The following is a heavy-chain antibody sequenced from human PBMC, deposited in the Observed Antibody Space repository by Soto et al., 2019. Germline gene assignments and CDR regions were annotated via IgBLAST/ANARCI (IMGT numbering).Heavy chain of an antibody. Sequence: PGGSLRLSCAASGFTFSRYAMHWVRQAPGKGLEWLAVISYDGSDTYDADSVKGRFSISRDNSNNTLFLQMNSLRAEDTAVYYCAKAFITGAFDYFYGADVWGQGTTVTVSS. CDR3: AKAFITGAFDYFYGADV. J-gene: IGHJ6*02. V-gene: IGHV3-30*18. D-gene: IGHD1-20*01. CDR2: ISYDGSDT. CDR1: GFTFSRYA.